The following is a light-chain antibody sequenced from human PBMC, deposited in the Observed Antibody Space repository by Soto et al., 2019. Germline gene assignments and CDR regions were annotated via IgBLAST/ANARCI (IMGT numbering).Light chain of an antibody. Sequence: EIVMTQSPATLSVSPGERDTLSCRASQSVSSNLAWYQQKPGQAPRLLIYGASTRVTDIPARFSGSGSGTEFTLTISSLQSEDFAVYYCQQYKNWRTFGQGTKVDIK. CDR3: QQYKNWRT. CDR1: QSVSSN. CDR2: GAS. J-gene: IGKJ1*01. V-gene: IGKV3-15*01.